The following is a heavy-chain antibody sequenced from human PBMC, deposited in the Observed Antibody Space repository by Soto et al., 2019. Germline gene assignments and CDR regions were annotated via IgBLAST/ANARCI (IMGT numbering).Heavy chain of an antibody. CDR3: ARRNYYDSSGQEGFDP. CDR1: GYSFTSYW. Sequence: PXASLKISCKGCGYSFTSYWIGWVRQMPGKGLEWMGIIYPGDSDTRYSPSFQGQVTISADKAISTAYLQWSSLKASDTAMYYCARRNYYDSSGQEGFDPWGQGTLVTASS. V-gene: IGHV5-51*01. CDR2: IYPGDSDT. D-gene: IGHD3-22*01. J-gene: IGHJ5*02.